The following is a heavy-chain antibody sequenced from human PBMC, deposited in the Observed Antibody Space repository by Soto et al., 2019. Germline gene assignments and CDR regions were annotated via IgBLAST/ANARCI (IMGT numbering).Heavy chain of an antibody. CDR3: ARALRRDYDFWSGSKANYYYYGMDV. CDR2: INSDGSST. CDR1: GFTFSSYW. D-gene: IGHD3-3*01. J-gene: IGHJ6*02. Sequence: GVLRLSCAASGFTFSSYWMHWVRQAPGKGLVWVSRINSDGSSTSYADSVKGRFTISRDNAKNTLYLQMNSLRAEDTAVYYCARALRRDYDFWSGSKANYYYYGMDVWGQGTTVTVSS. V-gene: IGHV3-74*01.